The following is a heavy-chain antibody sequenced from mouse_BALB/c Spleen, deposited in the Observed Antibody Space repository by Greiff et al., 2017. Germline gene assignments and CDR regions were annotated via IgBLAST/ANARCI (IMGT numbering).Heavy chain of an antibody. CDR1: GYTFSSYW. D-gene: IGHD2-4*01. CDR3: ARSRSTMITTVFAY. V-gene: IGHV1-9*01. Sequence: QVQLQQSGAELMKPGASVKISCKATGYTFSSYWIEWVKQRPGHGLEWIGEILPGSGSTNYNEKFKGKATFTADTSSNTAYMQLSSLTSEDSAVYYCARSRSTMITTVFAYWGQGTLVTVSA. CDR2: ILPGSGST. J-gene: IGHJ3*01.